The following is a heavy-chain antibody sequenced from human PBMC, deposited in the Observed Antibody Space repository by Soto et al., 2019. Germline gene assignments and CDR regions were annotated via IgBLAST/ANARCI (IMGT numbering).Heavy chain of an antibody. CDR3: AKGVYCSSTSCPPNWFDP. D-gene: IGHD2-2*01. CDR1: GFTFSSYA. CDR2: ISGSGGST. Sequence: EVQLLESGGGLVQPGGSLRLSCAASGFTFSSYAMSWVRQAPGKGLEWVSAISGSGGSTYYADSVKGRFTISRDNSKNTLYLQMNRLRAEDTAVYYCAKGVYCSSTSCPPNWFDPWGQGTLVTVSS. J-gene: IGHJ5*02. V-gene: IGHV3-23*01.